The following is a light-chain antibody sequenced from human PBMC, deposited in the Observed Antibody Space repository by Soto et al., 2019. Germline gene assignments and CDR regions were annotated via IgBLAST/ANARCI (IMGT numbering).Light chain of an antibody. V-gene: IGLV2-14*03. CDR2: DVS. Sequence: QSALTQPAAVSGSPGQSIAISCTGTSRDIGAYNDVSWYQQHPGKVPKLLIYDVSNRPSGISNRFSGSKSGNTASLTISGLQAEDEADYYCSSYTDTRIYVFGPGTKLTVL. J-gene: IGLJ1*01. CDR1: SRDIGAYND. CDR3: SSYTDTRIYV.